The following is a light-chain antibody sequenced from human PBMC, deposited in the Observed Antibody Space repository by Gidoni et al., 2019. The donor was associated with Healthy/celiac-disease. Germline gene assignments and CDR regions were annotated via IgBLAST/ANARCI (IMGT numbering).Light chain of an antibody. V-gene: IGLV3-27*01. Sequence: SYELTQPSSVSVSPGQTARITCSGDVLAKKYARWFQQKPGQAPVLVIYKDSERPPGIPERFSGSSSGTTVTLTISGAQVEDEADYYCYSAADNNQRVFGGGTKLTVL. CDR1: VLAKKY. CDR3: YSAADNNQRV. CDR2: KDS. J-gene: IGLJ3*02.